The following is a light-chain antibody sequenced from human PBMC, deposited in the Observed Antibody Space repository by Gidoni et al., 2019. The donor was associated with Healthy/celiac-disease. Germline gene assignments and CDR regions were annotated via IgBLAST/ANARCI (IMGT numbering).Light chain of an antibody. CDR3: QQSYSTPRT. V-gene: IGKV1-39*01. CDR1: QSISSY. CDR2: AAS. Sequence: DIQMTQSPSSLSASVGDRVTITCRASQSISSYLNWYHQKPGKAPKLLIYAASSLQSGVPSRFSGSGSGTDFTLTISSLQPEAFATYYCQQSYSTPRTFXPXTKVDIK. J-gene: IGKJ3*01.